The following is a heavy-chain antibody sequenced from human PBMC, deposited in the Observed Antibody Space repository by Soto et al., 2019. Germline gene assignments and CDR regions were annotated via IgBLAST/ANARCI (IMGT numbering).Heavy chain of an antibody. D-gene: IGHD2-2*03. Sequence: GGSLRLSCRASGFIFSNYGMHWVRQAPGKGLEWVSLISYDGSEKYHADSVKGRFTISRDNVKNTLSLQMSSLRPEDTAVYYCAKVGSFGYGSNSDIEYWGQGALVTVSS. J-gene: IGHJ4*02. V-gene: IGHV3-30*18. CDR1: GFIFSNYG. CDR2: ISYDGSEK. CDR3: AKVGSFGYGSNSDIEY.